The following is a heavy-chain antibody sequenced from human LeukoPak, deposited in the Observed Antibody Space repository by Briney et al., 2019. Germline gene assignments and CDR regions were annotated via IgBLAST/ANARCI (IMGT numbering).Heavy chain of an antibody. CDR2: IYTSGST. Sequence: SETLSLTCTVSGGSISSYYWSWIRQPAGKGLEWIGRIYTSGSTNYNPSLKSRVTMSVDTSKNQFSLKLSSVTAADTAVYYCARDDSITIFEATSWFDPWGQGTLVTVSS. CDR3: ARDDSITIFEATSWFDP. D-gene: IGHD3-3*01. V-gene: IGHV4-4*07. CDR1: GGSISSYY. J-gene: IGHJ5*02.